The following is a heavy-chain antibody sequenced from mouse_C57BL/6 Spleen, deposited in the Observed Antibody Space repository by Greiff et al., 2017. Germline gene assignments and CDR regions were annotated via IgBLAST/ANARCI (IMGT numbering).Heavy chain of an antibody. CDR2: ISDGGSYT. CDR3: ARVITPFAY. D-gene: IGHD1-1*01. Sequence: EVKLVESGGGLVKPGGSLKLSCAASGFTFSSYAMSWVRQTPEKRLEWVATISDGGSYTYYPDNVKGRFTISRDNAKNNLYLQMSHLKSEDTAMYYCARVITPFAYWGHGTLVTVSA. V-gene: IGHV5-4*03. J-gene: IGHJ3*01. CDR1: GFTFSSYA.